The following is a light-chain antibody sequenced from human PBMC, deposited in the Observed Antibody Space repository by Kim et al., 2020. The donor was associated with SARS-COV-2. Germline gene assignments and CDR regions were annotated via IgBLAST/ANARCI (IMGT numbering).Light chain of an antibody. CDR3: QHYSRFPYT. CDR2: LAS. Sequence: DIQMTQSPSTLSASVGDRVTITCRASENIGTWLAWYQQKPGRAPSLLIYLASTLESGVPSRFSGTGSGTEFSLSITSLQPDDFATYYCQHYSRFPYTFGQGTKLGD. V-gene: IGKV1-5*03. CDR1: ENIGTW. J-gene: IGKJ2*01.